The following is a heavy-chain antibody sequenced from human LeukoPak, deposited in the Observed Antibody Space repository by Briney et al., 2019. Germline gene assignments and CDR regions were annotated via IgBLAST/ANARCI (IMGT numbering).Heavy chain of an antibody. Sequence: GGSLRLPCAASGFTFSSYRMNWVRQAPGKGLEWVSSISSTGTYIYYTDSVKGRFTISRDIANSLLYLQMNSLRADDTAVYYCARDLDYSTGFDYWGQGTLVTVSS. V-gene: IGHV3-21*01. CDR2: ISSTGTYI. D-gene: IGHD4-11*01. CDR1: GFTFSSYR. CDR3: ARDLDYSTGFDY. J-gene: IGHJ4*02.